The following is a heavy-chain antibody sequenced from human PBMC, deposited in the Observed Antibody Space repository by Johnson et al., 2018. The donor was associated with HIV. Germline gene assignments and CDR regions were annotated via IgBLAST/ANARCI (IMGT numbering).Heavy chain of an antibody. CDR2: TRNKANSYTT. CDR3: ARVGQQSNAFDI. J-gene: IGHJ3*02. V-gene: IGHV3-72*01. Sequence: MMLVESGGGVVRPGGSLRLSCAASGFTFSDHYMDWVRQAPGKGLEWVGRTRNKANSYTTEYAASVKGRFTISRDDSKNSLYLQMNSLKTEDPSVYYCARVGQQSNAFDIWGQGTMVTVSS. D-gene: IGHD6-13*01. CDR1: GFTFSDHY.